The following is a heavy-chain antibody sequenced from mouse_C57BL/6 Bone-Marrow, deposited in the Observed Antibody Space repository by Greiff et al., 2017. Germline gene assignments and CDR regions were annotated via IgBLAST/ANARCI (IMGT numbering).Heavy chain of an antibody. CDR1: GFTFSDYY. V-gene: IGHV5-12*01. J-gene: IGHJ3*01. CDR3: ARRYGYDDFAY. Sequence: EVKVVESGGGLVQPGGSLKLSCAASGFTFSDYYMYWVRQTPEKRLEWVAYISNGGGSTYYPDTVKGRFTISRDNAKNTLYLQMSRLKSEDTAMYYCARRYGYDDFAYWGQGTLVTVSA. CDR2: ISNGGGST. D-gene: IGHD2-2*01.